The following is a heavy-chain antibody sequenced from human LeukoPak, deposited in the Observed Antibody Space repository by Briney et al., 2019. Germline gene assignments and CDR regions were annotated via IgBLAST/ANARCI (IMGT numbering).Heavy chain of an antibody. CDR2: ISGSGGST. D-gene: IGHD6-19*01. Sequence: PGRSLRLSCAASGFTFSSYGMHWVRQAPGKGLEWVSAISGSGGSTYYADSVKGRFTISRDNSKNTLYLQMNSLRAEDTAVYYCAKDKEYSSGWLYWGQGTLVTVSS. J-gene: IGHJ4*02. CDR1: GFTFSSYG. V-gene: IGHV3-23*01. CDR3: AKDKEYSSGWLY.